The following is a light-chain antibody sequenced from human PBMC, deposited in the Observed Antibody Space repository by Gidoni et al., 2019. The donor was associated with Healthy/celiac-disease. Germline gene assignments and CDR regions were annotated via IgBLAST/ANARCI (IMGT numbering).Light chain of an antibody. J-gene: IGKJ1*01. Sequence: DIVMNQSADSLAVSLGGWATLNFRSSQSVLYSSNNKNYVAWYQQKPGQPSKLLIFCASTRESGVPDRFSGSGSGTDFTLTISSLQADDVAVYYCQQYYSTPWTFGQGTKVEIK. CDR3: QQYYSTPWT. V-gene: IGKV4-1*01. CDR2: CAS. CDR1: QSVLYSSNNKNY.